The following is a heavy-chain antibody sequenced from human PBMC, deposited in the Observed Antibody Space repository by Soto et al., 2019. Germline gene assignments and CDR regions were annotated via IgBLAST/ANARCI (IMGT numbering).Heavy chain of an antibody. CDR3: ARDAAYSGSPYYCYGMDV. CDR2: IKQDGSEK. CDR1: GFTLSSYR. J-gene: IGHJ6*02. V-gene: IGHV3-7*01. Sequence: GGSLELSCAASGFTLSSYRMSGFRQAPGKGLEWVANIKQDGSEKYYVDSAKVRFTISRDNAKNSLYLQMNSLRAEDMAVYYCARDAAYSGSPYYCYGMDVWGQGTTGTVSS. D-gene: IGHD6-6*01.